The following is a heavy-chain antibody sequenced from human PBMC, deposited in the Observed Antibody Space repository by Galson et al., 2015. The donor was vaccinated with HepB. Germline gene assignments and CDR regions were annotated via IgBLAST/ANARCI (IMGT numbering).Heavy chain of an antibody. J-gene: IGHJ6*03. CDR1: GGTFSSYA. CDR2: IIPIFGTA. V-gene: IGHV1-69*13. Sequence: SVKVSCKASGGTFSSYAISWVRQPPGQGLEWMGGIIPIFGTANYAQKFQGRVTITADESTSTAYMELSSLRSEDTAVYYCASTGASYYYMDVWGKGTTVTVSS. CDR3: ASTGASYYYMDV. D-gene: IGHD1-14*01.